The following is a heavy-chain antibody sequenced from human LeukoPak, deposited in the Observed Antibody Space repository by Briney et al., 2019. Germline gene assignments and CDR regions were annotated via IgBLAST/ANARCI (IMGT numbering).Heavy chain of an antibody. CDR2: IVVGSGNT. D-gene: IGHD2-2*01. Sequence: SVKVSCKASGFTFTSSAVQWVRQARGQRLEWIGWIVVGSGNTNYAQKFQERVTITRDMSTSTAYMELSSLRSEDTAVYYCAAAVVLAAVYYYYGMDVWGKGTTITVSS. J-gene: IGHJ6*04. CDR1: GFTFTSSA. CDR3: AAAVVLAAVYYYYGMDV. V-gene: IGHV1-58*01.